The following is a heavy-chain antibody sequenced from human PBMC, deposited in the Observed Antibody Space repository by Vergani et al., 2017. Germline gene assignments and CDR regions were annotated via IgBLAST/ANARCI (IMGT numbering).Heavy chain of an antibody. J-gene: IGHJ4*02. Sequence: QVQLVQSGAEVKKPGSSVKVSCKASGGTFSSYAISWVRQAPGQGLEWMGGIIPIFGTANYAQKFQGRVTMTEDTSTDTAYMELSSLRSEDTAVYYCATQLRSIVGARHDYWGQGTLVTVSS. CDR3: ATQLRSIVGARHDY. D-gene: IGHD1-26*01. CDR2: IIPIFGTA. CDR1: GGTFSSYA. V-gene: IGHV1-69*06.